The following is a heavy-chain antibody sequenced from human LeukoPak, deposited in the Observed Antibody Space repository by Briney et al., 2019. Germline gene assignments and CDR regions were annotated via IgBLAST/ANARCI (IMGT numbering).Heavy chain of an antibody. J-gene: IGHJ4*02. CDR1: GGTFSSYA. CDR2: IIPIFGTA. D-gene: IGHD1-26*01. V-gene: IGHV1-69*05. Sequence: GASVKVSCKASGGTFSSYAISWVRQAPGQGLEWMGRIIPIFGTANYAQKFQGRVTITTDESTSTAYMELNSLRAEDTAVYYCVKDGDDSGSYLVYWGQGTLVTVSS. CDR3: VKDGDDSGSYLVY.